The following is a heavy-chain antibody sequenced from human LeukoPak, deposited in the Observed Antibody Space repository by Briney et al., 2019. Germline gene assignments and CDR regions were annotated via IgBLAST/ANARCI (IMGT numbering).Heavy chain of an antibody. J-gene: IGHJ3*02. V-gene: IGHV4-61*01. Sequence: PSETLSLTCTVSGGSISSGSYYWSWIRQPPGKGLEWIGYISYSGSTNYNPSLKSRVTMSIDTSKNQVSLKLNSVTAADTAVYYCARWGSSWNAFDIWGQGTMVTVSS. CDR3: ARWGSSWNAFDI. CDR2: ISYSGST. D-gene: IGHD6-13*01. CDR1: GGSISSGSYY.